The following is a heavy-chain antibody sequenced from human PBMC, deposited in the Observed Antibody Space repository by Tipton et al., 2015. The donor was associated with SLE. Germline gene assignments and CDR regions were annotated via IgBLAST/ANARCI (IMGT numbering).Heavy chain of an antibody. V-gene: IGHV3-23*01. Sequence: SLRLSCAASGFTFSSYAMNWVRQAPGKGLEWVSVILGSGETTYYADSVKGRFTISRDNSKNTLYLQMNSLRAEDTAVYYCARDFGEVLTWYFDLWGRGTLVTVSS. CDR3: ARDFGEVLTWYFDL. J-gene: IGHJ2*01. CDR2: ILGSGETT. CDR1: GFTFSSYA. D-gene: IGHD4/OR15-4a*01.